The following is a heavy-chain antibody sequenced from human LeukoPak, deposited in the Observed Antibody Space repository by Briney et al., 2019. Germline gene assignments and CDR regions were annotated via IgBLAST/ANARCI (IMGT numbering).Heavy chain of an antibody. Sequence: GGSLRLSCAASGFTFSSYWMSWVRQAPGKGLEWVANIKQDGSEKYYVDSVKGRFTISRDNAKNSLYLQMNSLRAEDTAVYYCARAPATQWQGNDYYFDYWGQGTLVTVSS. CDR1: GFTFSSYW. J-gene: IGHJ4*02. V-gene: IGHV3-7*01. CDR3: ARAPATQWQGNDYYFDY. D-gene: IGHD6-19*01. CDR2: IKQDGSEK.